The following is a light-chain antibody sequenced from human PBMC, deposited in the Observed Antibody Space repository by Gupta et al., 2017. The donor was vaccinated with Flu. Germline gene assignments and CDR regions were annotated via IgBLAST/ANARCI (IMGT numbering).Light chain of an antibody. J-gene: IGKJ3*01. CDR3: QQSDSTPFT. CDR1: QSISSY. Sequence: PSSLSASVGDRVTITCRASQSISSYLNWYQQKPGKAPKLLIYAASSLQSGVPSRFSGSGSGTDFTLTISSLQPEDFATYYCQQSDSTPFTFGPGTNVDI. V-gene: IGKV1-39*01. CDR2: AAS.